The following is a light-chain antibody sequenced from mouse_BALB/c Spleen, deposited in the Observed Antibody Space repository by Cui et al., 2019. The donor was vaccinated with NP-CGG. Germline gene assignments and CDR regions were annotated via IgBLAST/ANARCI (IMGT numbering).Light chain of an antibody. CDR3: ALWYSNHWV. Sequence: DVVTQESALTTYPGETVTLTCRSSTGAVTTSYYANWVQEKPDHLFTGLIGGTNNRVPGVPARFSGSLIGDKAALTITGAQTEDEAIYFCALWYSNHWVFGGGTKLTVL. J-gene: IGLJ1*01. CDR2: GTN. V-gene: IGLV1*01. CDR1: TGAVTTSYY.